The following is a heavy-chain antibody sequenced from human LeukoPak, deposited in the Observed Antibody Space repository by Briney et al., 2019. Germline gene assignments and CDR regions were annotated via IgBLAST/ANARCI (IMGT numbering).Heavy chain of an antibody. J-gene: IGHJ5*02. D-gene: IGHD1-26*01. CDR3: ARERGVVGATTYWFDP. V-gene: IGHV1-2*06. CDR1: GYTFTGYY. CDR2: INPNSGGT. Sequence: ASVKVSCKASGYTFTGYYMHWVRQAPGQGLEWMGRINPNSGGTNYAQKFQGRVTMAGDTSISTAYMELSRLRSDDTAVYYCARERGVVGATTYWFDPWGQGTLVTVSS.